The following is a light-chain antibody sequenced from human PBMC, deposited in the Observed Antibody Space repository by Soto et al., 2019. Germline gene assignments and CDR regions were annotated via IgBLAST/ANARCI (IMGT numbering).Light chain of an antibody. CDR2: EAS. Sequence: DIHMTQSPSTLSASVADIVTITCLASQTISSCLAWYQQKPGKAPKLLIYEASTLKSGVPSRFSGSGSGTEFTLTISSLQPEDFATYYCQQHNSYPLTFGGGTKVDIK. J-gene: IGKJ4*01. V-gene: IGKV1-5*01. CDR3: QQHNSYPLT. CDR1: QTISSC.